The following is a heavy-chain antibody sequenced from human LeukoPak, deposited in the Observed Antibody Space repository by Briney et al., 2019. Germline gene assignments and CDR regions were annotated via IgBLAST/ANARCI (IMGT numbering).Heavy chain of an antibody. CDR3: ARSYGSGID. V-gene: IGHV1-69*05. D-gene: IGHD3-10*01. Sequence: SVKVSCKASGGTFSSYAISWVRQAPGQGLEWMGGIIPIFGTANYAQKLQGRVTMTTDTSTSTAYMELRSLRSDDTAVYYCARSYGSGIDWGQGTLVTVSS. CDR2: IIPIFGTA. CDR1: GGTFSSYA. J-gene: IGHJ4*02.